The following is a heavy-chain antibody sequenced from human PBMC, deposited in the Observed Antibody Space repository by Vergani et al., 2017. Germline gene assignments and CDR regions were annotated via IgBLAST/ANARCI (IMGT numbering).Heavy chain of an antibody. Sequence: QVQLQESGPGLVKPSQTLSLTCTVSGGSISSGGYYWSWIRQHPGKGLEWIGYIYYSGSTYYNPSLKSRVTISVDPSKNHFSLKLSSVTAADTAVYYCASASHPAYSSSWSFGYWGQGTLVTVSS. CDR3: ASASHPAYSSSWSFGY. J-gene: IGHJ4*02. CDR1: GGSISSGGYY. D-gene: IGHD6-13*01. V-gene: IGHV4-31*03. CDR2: IYYSGST.